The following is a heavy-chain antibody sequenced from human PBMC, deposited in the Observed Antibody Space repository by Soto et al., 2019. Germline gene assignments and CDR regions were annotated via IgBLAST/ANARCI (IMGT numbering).Heavy chain of an antibody. Sequence: GASVKVSCKASGGTFSSYTISWVRQAPGQGLEWMGRIIPILGIANYAQKFQGRVTITADKSTSTAYMELSSLRSEDTAVYYCARDPYVPRPRDLYDSQEAWFDPWGQGTLVTVSS. CDR1: GGTFSSYT. CDR3: ARDPYVPRPRDLYDSQEAWFDP. V-gene: IGHV1-69*04. J-gene: IGHJ5*02. D-gene: IGHD3-3*01. CDR2: IIPILGIA.